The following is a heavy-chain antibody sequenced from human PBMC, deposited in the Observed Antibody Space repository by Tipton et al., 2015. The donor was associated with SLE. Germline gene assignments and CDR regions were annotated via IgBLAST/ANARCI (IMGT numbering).Heavy chain of an antibody. CDR3: ARDKRMYSSGRGFMDV. J-gene: IGHJ6*02. Sequence: TLSLTCSVSSDSISSYSWNWIRQPPGKGLEWIGRMYASGSTNYNPSGSTTYNPSVTSRVTISVDTSKNQFSLKLSSVTAADTAVYYCARDKRMYSSGRGFMDVWGQGTMVTVSS. V-gene: IGHV4-4*07. D-gene: IGHD6-19*01. CDR2: MYASGST. CDR1: SDSISSYS.